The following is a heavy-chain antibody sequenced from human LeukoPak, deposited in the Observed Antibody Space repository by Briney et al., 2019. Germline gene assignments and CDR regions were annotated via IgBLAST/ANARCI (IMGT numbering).Heavy chain of an antibody. CDR3: PRTGASPFDP. Sequence: ASETLSLTCTVSGVSISSSSYYWRWIRQPPGKGLEWIGCSYYSASTYYNPSLKSRVTISVDTSKNQCSLKLSSVTAADTTVNYCPRTGASPFDPWGQGTLVTVSS. J-gene: IGHJ5*02. CDR2: SYYSAST. V-gene: IGHV4-39*07. CDR1: GVSISSSSYY. D-gene: IGHD7-27*01.